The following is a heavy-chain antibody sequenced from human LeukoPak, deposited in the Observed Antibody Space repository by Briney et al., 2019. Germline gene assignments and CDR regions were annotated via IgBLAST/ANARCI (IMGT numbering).Heavy chain of an antibody. J-gene: IGHJ4*02. CDR1: GGTFSSYA. D-gene: IGHD3-22*01. CDR2: IIPIFGTA. V-gene: IGHV1-69*01. CDR3: ARAPSFDLSKAFNYYGSSGYRGGGLRLLYYFDY. Sequence: SVKVSCKASGGTFSSYAISWVRQAPGQGLEWMGGIIPIFGTANYAQKFQGRVTITADESTSTAYMELSSLRSEDTAVYYCARAPSFDLSKAFNYYGSSGYRGGGLRLLYYFDYWGQGTLVTVSS.